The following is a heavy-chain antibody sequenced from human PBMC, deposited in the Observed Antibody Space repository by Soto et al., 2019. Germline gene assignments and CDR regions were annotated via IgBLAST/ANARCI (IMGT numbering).Heavy chain of an antibody. CDR3: ARVITTAGYGMDV. J-gene: IGHJ6*02. CDR2: INPNSGGT. D-gene: IGHD1-1*01. Sequence: ASVKVSCKASGYTFTGYYMHWVRQAPGQGLEWMGWINPNSGGTNYAQKFQGRVTMTRDTSITTAYMELSRLRSDDTAVYYCARVITTAGYGMDVWGQATTVTVS. V-gene: IGHV1-2*02. CDR1: GYTFTGYY.